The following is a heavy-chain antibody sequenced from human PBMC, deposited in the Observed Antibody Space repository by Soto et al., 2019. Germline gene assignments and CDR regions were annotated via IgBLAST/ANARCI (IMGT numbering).Heavy chain of an antibody. D-gene: IGHD3-3*01. V-gene: IGHV3-48*02. CDR3: ARDRDFWSGFHCGY. Sequence: EVQLVASGGGLVQPGGSLRLSCAASGFTFNSYSMSWVRQAPGEGLEWVSYISSSSSTIYYADSVKGRFNISRDNAKRFLYLQMNSMSDNDTSVYYCARDRDFWSGFHCGYWGQGTLVTFSS. J-gene: IGHJ4*02. CDR2: ISSSSSTI. CDR1: GFTFNSYS.